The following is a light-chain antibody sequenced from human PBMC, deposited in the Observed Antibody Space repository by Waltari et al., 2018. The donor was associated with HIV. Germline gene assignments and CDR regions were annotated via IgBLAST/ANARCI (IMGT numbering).Light chain of an antibody. Sequence: QLVLTQSPSASASLGASVKLTCTLSSGHSSYAIAWHQQQPEKGTRYLMKLNSDGSHSKGAGIPDRFSGSSSGAERYLTISSLQSEDEADYYCQTWGTGSWVFGGGTKLTVL. J-gene: IGLJ3*02. CDR1: SGHSSYA. CDR2: LNSDGSH. CDR3: QTWGTGSWV. V-gene: IGLV4-69*01.